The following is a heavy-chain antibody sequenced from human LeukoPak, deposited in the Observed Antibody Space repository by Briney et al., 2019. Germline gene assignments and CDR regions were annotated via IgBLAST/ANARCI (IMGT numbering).Heavy chain of an antibody. CDR1: GGSISSYY. CDR2: ICTSGST. V-gene: IGHV4-4*07. Sequence: SETLSLTCTVSGGSISSYYWSWIRQPAGKGLEWIGRICTSGSTNYNPSLKSRVTMSVDTSKNQFSLKLSSVTAADTAVYYCARVIAVAGTNYYYYMDVWGKGTTVTVSS. J-gene: IGHJ6*03. CDR3: ARVIAVAGTNYYYYMDV. D-gene: IGHD6-19*01.